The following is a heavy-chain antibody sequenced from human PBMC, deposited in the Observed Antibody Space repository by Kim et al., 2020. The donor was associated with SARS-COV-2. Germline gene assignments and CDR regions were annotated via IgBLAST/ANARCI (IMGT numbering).Heavy chain of an antibody. V-gene: IGHV1-2*06. J-gene: IGHJ5*02. Sequence: ASVKVSCKASGYTFTGYYMHWVRQAPGQGLEWMGRINPNSGGTNYAQKFQGRVTMTRDTSISTAYMELSRLRSDDTAVYYCARDRRYSSSWSSLGWFDPWGQGTLVTVSS. CDR2: INPNSGGT. CDR1: GYTFTGYY. CDR3: ARDRRYSSSWSSLGWFDP. D-gene: IGHD6-13*01.